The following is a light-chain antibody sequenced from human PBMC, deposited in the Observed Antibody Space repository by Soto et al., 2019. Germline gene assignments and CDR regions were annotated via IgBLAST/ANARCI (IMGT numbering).Light chain of an antibody. CDR3: HSYGSTSTRYV. CDR1: SSDVGGYNY. V-gene: IGLV2-14*01. CDR2: EVS. J-gene: IGLJ1*01. Sequence: QSALTQPASVSGSPGQSITISCTGTSSDVGGYNYVSWYQQHPGKAPKLMIYEVSNRPSGVSNCFSGSKSGNTASLTISGLQAEHEADYFCHSYGSTSTRYVFGPGTKLTVL.